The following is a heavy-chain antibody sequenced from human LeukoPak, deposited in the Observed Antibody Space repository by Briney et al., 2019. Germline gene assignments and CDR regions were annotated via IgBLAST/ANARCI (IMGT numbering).Heavy chain of an antibody. CDR2: IYYSGST. Sequence: SETLSLTCTVSGGSISSYYWSWIRQPPGKGLEWIGYIYYSGSTNYNPSLKSRVTISVDTSKNQFSLKLSSVTAADTAVYYCARHGQLSGSHYSALSCYFDYWGQGTLVTVSS. D-gene: IGHD1-26*01. CDR1: GGSISSYY. V-gene: IGHV4-59*08. J-gene: IGHJ4*02. CDR3: ARHGQLSGSHYSALSCYFDY.